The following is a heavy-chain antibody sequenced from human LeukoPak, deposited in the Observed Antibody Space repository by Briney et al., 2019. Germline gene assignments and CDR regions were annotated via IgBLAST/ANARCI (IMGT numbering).Heavy chain of an antibody. CDR1: GFTFSDHA. D-gene: IGHD3-3*01. CDR2: ISGSGGST. CDR3: AKVTIFGVVIIRGGAFDI. Sequence: GGSLRLSCAASGFTFSDHAMIWVRQAPGKGLEWVSAISGSGGSTYYADSVKGRFTISRDNSKNTLYLQMNSLRAEDTAVYFCAKVTIFGVVIIRGGAFDIWGQGTMVTVSS. V-gene: IGHV3-23*01. J-gene: IGHJ3*02.